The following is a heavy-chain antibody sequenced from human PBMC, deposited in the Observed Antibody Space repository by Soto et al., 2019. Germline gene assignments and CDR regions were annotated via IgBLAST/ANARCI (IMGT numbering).Heavy chain of an antibody. J-gene: IGHJ6*02. D-gene: IGHD4-4*01. Sequence: KTSETLSLTCAVYCGSFSGYYWSWIRQPPGKGLEWIGEINHSGSTNYNPSLKSRVTISVDTSKNQFSLKLSSVTAADTAVYYCARAYIPMTTVTTSPRPYGMDVWGQGTTVTVSS. CDR2: INHSGST. V-gene: IGHV4-34*01. CDR1: CGSFSGYY. CDR3: ARAYIPMTTVTTSPRPYGMDV.